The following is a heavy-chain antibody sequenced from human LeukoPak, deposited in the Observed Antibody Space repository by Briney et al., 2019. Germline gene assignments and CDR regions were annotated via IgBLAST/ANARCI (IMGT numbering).Heavy chain of an antibody. CDR2: ISGSGGST. D-gene: IGHD6-6*01. Sequence: GGSLRLSCAASGFTFSSYAMSWVRQAPGKGLEWVTAISGSGGSTYYADSVKGRFTISRDNSKNTLYLQMNSLRAEDTAVYYCAKVVSSSGGYYFDYWGQGTLVTVSS. CDR1: GFTFSSYA. J-gene: IGHJ4*02. V-gene: IGHV3-23*01. CDR3: AKVVSSSGGYYFDY.